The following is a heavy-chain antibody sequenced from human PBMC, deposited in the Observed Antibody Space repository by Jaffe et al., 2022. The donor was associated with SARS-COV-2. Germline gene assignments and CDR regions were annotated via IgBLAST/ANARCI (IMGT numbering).Heavy chain of an antibody. Sequence: EVQLVESGGGLIQPGGSLRLSCAASGFTVSSNYMSWVRQAPGKGLEWVSVIYSGGSTYYADSVKGRFTISRDNSKNTLYLQMNSLRAEDTAVYYCIAKEYSSGWVHDYWGQGTLVTVSS. D-gene: IGHD6-19*01. V-gene: IGHV3-53*01. J-gene: IGHJ4*02. CDR1: GFTVSSNY. CDR3: IAKEYSSGWVHDY. CDR2: IYSGGST.